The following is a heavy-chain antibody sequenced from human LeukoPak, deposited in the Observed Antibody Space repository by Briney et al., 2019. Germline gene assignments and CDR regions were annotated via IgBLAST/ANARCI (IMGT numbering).Heavy chain of an antibody. CDR3: ARGLDGYGTFDY. CDR1: GGSISSYY. D-gene: IGHD5-24*01. V-gene: IGHV4-4*07. J-gene: IGHJ4*02. Sequence: SETLSLTCTVSGGSISSYYWTWIRQPAGKGLEWIGRIYASGTSNYNPSLKSRVTISADKSKNQLSLRLSSVTAADTAVYYCARGLDGYGTFDYWGQGTLVTVSS. CDR2: IYASGTS.